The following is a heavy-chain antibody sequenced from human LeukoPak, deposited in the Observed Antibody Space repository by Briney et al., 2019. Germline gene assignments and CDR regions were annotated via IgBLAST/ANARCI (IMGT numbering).Heavy chain of an antibody. CDR3: VRDLGRGVVEDY. D-gene: IGHD3-3*01. CDR1: GFTFSSYW. Sequence: PGGSLRLSCAASGFTFSSYWMHWVRQAPGKGLEWVSRIDSDGSGTSYVGSVKGRFTISRDNAKNKLYLQMHSLRAEDTALYYCVRDLGRGVVEDYWGQGTLVTVSS. J-gene: IGHJ4*02. V-gene: IGHV3-74*01. CDR2: IDSDGSGT.